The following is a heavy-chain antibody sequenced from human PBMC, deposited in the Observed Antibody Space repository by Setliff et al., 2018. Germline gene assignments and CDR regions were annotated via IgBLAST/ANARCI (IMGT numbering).Heavy chain of an antibody. Sequence: SETLSLTCTVSGGSVSSGSYYWSWIRQPAGKGLEWFGHIYKSGSTNYNPSLKSRVTMSLDTSKNQFSLNLYSVTAADTAVYYCVRVEAGYCSSTSCYVVGAFDIWGQGTMVTVSS. CDR2: IYKSGST. D-gene: IGHD2-2*03. J-gene: IGHJ3*02. CDR1: GGSVSSGSYY. CDR3: VRVEAGYCSSTSCYVVGAFDI. V-gene: IGHV4-61*09.